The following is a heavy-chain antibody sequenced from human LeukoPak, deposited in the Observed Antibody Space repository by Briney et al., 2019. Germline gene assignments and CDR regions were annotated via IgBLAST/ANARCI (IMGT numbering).Heavy chain of an antibody. CDR1: GFTVSNNY. Sequence: GGSLRLSCAASGFTVSNNYMSWVRQAPGKGLEWVSVLYSGGTTYYADFVRGRFTIPRENSKNTVHLQMNSLRPEDTAVYYCASYDGRAAYFEYWGQGTLVTVSS. V-gene: IGHV3-66*02. CDR2: LYSGGTT. CDR3: ASYDGRAAYFEY. J-gene: IGHJ4*02. D-gene: IGHD3-22*01.